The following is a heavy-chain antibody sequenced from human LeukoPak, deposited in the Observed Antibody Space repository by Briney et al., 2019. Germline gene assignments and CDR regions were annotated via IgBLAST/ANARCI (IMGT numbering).Heavy chain of an antibody. CDR2: ISYDGSNK. CDR1: GFTFSSYG. V-gene: IGHV3-30*18. CDR3: AKDGYGYSRSWYWNYFDY. D-gene: IGHD6-13*01. Sequence: GRSLRLSCAASGFTFSSYGMHWVRQAPGKGLEWVAVISYDGSNKYYADSVKSRFTIFRDNSKNTLYLQMNSLRAEDTAVYYCAKDGYGYSRSWYWNYFDYWGQGTLVTVSS. J-gene: IGHJ4*02.